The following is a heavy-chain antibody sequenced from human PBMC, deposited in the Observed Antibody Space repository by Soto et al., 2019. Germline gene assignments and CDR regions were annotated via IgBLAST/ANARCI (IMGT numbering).Heavy chain of an antibody. CDR1: GYSFFSYY. CDR3: ARGGATIFGVIDS. D-gene: IGHD3-3*02. V-gene: IGHV1-46*01. J-gene: IGHJ4*02. Sequence: GASVKVSCKASGYSFFSYYIHWVRQAPGQGLGWMGRFLASGGNTFYAQRFRGRVSMTRDTSSTNTVSLELTSLTSDDTAVYYCARGGATIFGVIDSWGQGTRVTVSS. CDR2: FLASGGNT.